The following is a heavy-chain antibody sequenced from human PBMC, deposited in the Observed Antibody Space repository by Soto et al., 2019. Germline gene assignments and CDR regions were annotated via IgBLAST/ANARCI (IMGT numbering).Heavy chain of an antibody. CDR3: AWTYGDYLSDAFDI. D-gene: IGHD4-17*01. V-gene: IGHV3-72*01. Sequence: GGSLRLSCAASGFTFSDHYMDWVRQAPGKGLEWVGRTRNKANSYTTEYAASVKGRFTISSDDSKNSLYLQMNSLKTEDTAVYYCAWTYGDYLSDAFDIWGQGTMVTVSS. J-gene: IGHJ3*02. CDR1: GFTFSDHY. CDR2: TRNKANSYTT.